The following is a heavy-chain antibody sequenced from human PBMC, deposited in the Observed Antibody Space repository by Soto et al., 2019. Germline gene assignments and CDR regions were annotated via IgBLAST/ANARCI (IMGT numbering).Heavy chain of an antibody. Sequence: QVQLVQSGAEVKKPGSSVKVSCKASGGTFSSYAISWVRQAPGQGLEWMGGIIPIFGTANYAQKFQGRVTITADESTSTAYMELSSLRSEDTAVYYCAKDLRGYYDFWKDVWGQGTTVTVSS. D-gene: IGHD3-3*01. J-gene: IGHJ6*02. V-gene: IGHV1-69*01. CDR2: IIPIFGTA. CDR3: AKDLRGYYDFWKDV. CDR1: GGTFSSYA.